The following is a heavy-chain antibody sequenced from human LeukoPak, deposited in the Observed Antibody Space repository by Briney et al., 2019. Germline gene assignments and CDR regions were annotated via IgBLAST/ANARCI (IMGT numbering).Heavy chain of an antibody. CDR2: INPNSGGT. D-gene: IGHD3-22*01. V-gene: IGHV1-2*02. J-gene: IGHJ3*02. CDR3: ARAVVIFQRGAFDI. Sequence: SVKVSCKASGYSFTGYYIHWVRQAPGQGLEWMGWINPNSGGTNCAQKFQGTVTMTRDTSITTAYMELSRLTSDDTAVYYCARAVVIFQRGAFDIWGQGTVVTVSS. CDR1: GYSFTGYY.